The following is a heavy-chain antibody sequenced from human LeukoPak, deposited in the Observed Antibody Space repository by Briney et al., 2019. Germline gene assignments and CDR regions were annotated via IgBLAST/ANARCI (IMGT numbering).Heavy chain of an antibody. CDR3: ARGRRSSSSGREYFDY. J-gene: IGHJ4*02. CDR2: ISWGGGST. CDR1: GFTFDDYA. Sequence: GGSLRLSCAASGFTFDDYAMHWVRQAPGKGLEWVSLISWGGGSTYYADSVKGRFTISRDNAKNSLYLQMNSLRAEDTAVYYCARGRRSSSSGREYFDYWGQGTLVTVSS. D-gene: IGHD6-6*01. V-gene: IGHV3-43D*03.